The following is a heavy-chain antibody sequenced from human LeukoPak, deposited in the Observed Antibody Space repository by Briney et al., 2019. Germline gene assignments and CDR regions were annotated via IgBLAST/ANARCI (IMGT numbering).Heavy chain of an antibody. CDR1: GGTFSSYA. V-gene: IGHV1-69*05. Sequence: ASVKVSCKASGGTFSSYAISWVRPAPGQGLEWMGGIIPIFGTANYAQKFQGRVTITTDESTSTAYMELSSLRSEDTAVYYCAREVGDYEPYNWFDPWGQGTLVTVSS. J-gene: IGHJ5*02. CDR3: AREVGDYEPYNWFDP. D-gene: IGHD4-17*01. CDR2: IIPIFGTA.